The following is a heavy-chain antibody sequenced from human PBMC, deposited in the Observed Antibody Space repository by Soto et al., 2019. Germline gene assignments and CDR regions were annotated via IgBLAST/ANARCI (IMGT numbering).Heavy chain of an antibody. CDR1: GGSISTYY. Sequence: SETLSLTCTVSGGSISTYYWSWIRQPPGKGLEWIGYIYFGGSTNYNPSLKSRVTISVDTSNNQLSLKLTSVTAADTAMSYCARSPGYCIGITCYDKLSTSSSDMAVWGKGTPAPVS. V-gene: IGHV4-59*08. J-gene: IGHJ6*03. CDR3: ARSPGYCIGITCYDKLSTSSSDMAV. D-gene: IGHD2-15*01. CDR2: IYFGGST.